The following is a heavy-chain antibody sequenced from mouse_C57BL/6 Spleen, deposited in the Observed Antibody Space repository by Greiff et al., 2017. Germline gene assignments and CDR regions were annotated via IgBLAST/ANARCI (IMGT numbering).Heavy chain of an antibody. CDR1: GFNIKNTY. J-gene: IGHJ2*01. CDR2: IDPANGNT. D-gene: IGHD2-2*01. Sequence: VQLKESVAELVRPGASVKLSCTASGFNIKNTYMHWVKQRPEQGLEWIGRIDPANGNTKYAPKFPGKATITADTSSNTAYLQLSSLTSEDTAIYYCARSPSLPGDDGVDDWGQGTTLTVAS. V-gene: IGHV14-3*01. CDR3: ARSPSLPGDDGVDD.